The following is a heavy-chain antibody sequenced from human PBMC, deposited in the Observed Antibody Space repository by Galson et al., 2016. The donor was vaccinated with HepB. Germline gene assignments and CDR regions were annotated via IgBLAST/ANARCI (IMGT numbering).Heavy chain of an antibody. CDR3: ARGGTAGATRLADY. J-gene: IGHJ4*02. CDR1: GYIFTNYA. V-gene: IGHV1-3*01. CDR2: MNGDYGTT. Sequence: SVKVSCKASGYIFTNYAIHWVRLAPGQRLEWMGWMNGDYGTTKYSPTFQGRVTFTRETSASTAYLEVANLTSEDTAVYFCARGGTAGATRLADYWGQGTLVSVSS. D-gene: IGHD6-25*01.